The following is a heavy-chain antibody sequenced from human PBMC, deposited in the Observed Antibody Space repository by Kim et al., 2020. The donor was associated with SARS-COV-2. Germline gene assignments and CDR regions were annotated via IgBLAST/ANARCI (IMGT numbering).Heavy chain of an antibody. Sequence: NKDYADYVNGRFTISRDNSKNPLYLQMNSLRAEDTAVYYCARDGVVFFDYWGQGTLVTVSS. CDR3: ARDGVVFFDY. V-gene: IGHV3-33*01. CDR2: NK. J-gene: IGHJ4*02. D-gene: IGHD3-16*01.